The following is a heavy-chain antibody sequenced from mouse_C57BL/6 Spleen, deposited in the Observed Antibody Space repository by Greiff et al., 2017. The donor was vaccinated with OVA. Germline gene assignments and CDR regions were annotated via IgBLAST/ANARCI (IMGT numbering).Heavy chain of an antibody. CDR2: INPNNGGT. Sequence: VQLQQSGPELVKPGASVKISCKASGYTFTDYYMNWVKQSHGKSLEWIGDINPNNGGTSYNQKFKGKATLTVAKSSSTAYMELRSLTSEDSAVYYCARGGYEHYWGQGTTLTVSA. D-gene: IGHD3-1*01. V-gene: IGHV1-26*01. CDR1: GYTFTDYY. J-gene: IGHJ2*01. CDR3: ARGGYEHY.